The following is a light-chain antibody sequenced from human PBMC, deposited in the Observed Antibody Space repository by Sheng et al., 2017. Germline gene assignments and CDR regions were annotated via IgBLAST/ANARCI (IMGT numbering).Light chain of an antibody. V-gene: IGKV3-20*01. CDR3: QQSGNSIT. J-gene: IGKJ5*01. CDR1: QSVSSN. Sequence: DIVMTQSPATLSLSPGERATLSCRASQSVSSNLAWFQQKPGQAPRLLIYGASSRATGIPDRFSGSGSGTDFTLTINRLEPEDFVVYYCQQSGNSITFGQGTRLEIK. CDR2: GAS.